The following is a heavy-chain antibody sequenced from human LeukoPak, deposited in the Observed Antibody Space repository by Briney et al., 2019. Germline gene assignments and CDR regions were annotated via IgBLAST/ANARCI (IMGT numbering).Heavy chain of an antibody. CDR2: IYHNGST. J-gene: IGHJ4*02. CDR1: GGSISSSNW. CDR3: ARSDPDHYCGGDCPIDY. V-gene: IGHV4-4*02. Sequence: SETLSLTCAVSGGSISSSNWWSWVRQPPGKGLEWIGEIYHNGSTNYNPSLKSRVTISVDKSKNQFSLKLSSVTAADTAVYYCARSDPDHYCGGDCPIDYSGQGTLVTVSS. D-gene: IGHD2-21*02.